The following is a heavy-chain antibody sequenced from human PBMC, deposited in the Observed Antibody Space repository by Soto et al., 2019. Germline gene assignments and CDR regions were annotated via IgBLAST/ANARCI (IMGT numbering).Heavy chain of an antibody. J-gene: IGHJ6*02. D-gene: IGHD6-6*01. CDR3: AREGAARPMDYYYGMDV. V-gene: IGHV4-59*01. Sequence: SETLSLTCTVSGGSISSYYWSWIRQPPGKGLEWIGYIYYSGSTNYNPSLKSRVTISVDTSKNQFSLKLSSVTAADTAVYYCAREGAARPMDYYYGMDVWGQGTTVTVS. CDR2: IYYSGST. CDR1: GGSISSYY.